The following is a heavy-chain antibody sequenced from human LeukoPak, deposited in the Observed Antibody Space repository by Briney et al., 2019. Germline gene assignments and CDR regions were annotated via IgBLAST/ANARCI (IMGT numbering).Heavy chain of an antibody. CDR3: ARAPSEIGGYYPEYFRH. D-gene: IGHD3-22*01. V-gene: IGHV3-74*01. Sequence: GGSLRLSCAAPGFTFSTYWMHWVRQAPGKGLVWVSRIKSDGKTNYADSVKGRFTISRDNAKNTVSLQMNSLRAEDTGVYYCARAPSEIGGYYPEYFRHWGQGTLVTVSS. CDR2: IKSDGKT. J-gene: IGHJ1*01. CDR1: GFTFSTYW.